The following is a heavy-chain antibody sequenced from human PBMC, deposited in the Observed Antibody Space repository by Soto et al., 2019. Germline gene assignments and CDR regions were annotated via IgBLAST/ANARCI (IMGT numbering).Heavy chain of an antibody. CDR3: ATKSGICSGGPCSYLDF. J-gene: IGHJ4*02. CDR2: ISASDGTT. V-gene: IGHV3-23*01. D-gene: IGHD2-15*01. Sequence: SGGSLRLSCAASGFTFSNYVMNWVRQAPGKGLEWVSTISASDGTTYYADSVKGRFTISRDNGKNTVYLQMNSLGAEDTAVYHCATKSGICSGGPCSYLDFWGQGALVTVSS. CDR1: GFTFSNYV.